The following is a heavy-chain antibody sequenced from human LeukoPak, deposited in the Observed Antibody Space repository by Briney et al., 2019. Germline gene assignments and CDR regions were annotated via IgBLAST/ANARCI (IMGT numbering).Heavy chain of an antibody. CDR1: GFTFSSYW. Sequence: GGSLRLSCAASGFTFSSYWMHWVRHAPGKGLVWVSRINSDGSSTSYADSVKGRFTINRDNAKNTLYLQMNSLRAEDTAVYYCAREWRGYYYDSGGYYLLDAFDIWGQGTMVIVSS. J-gene: IGHJ3*02. CDR3: AREWRGYYYDSGGYYLLDAFDI. V-gene: IGHV3-74*01. D-gene: IGHD3-22*01. CDR2: INSDGSST.